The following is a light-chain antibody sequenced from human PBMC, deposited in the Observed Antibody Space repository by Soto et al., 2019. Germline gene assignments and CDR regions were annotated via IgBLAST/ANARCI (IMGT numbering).Light chain of an antibody. V-gene: IGLV1-51*01. CDR2: DND. J-gene: IGLJ1*01. CDR1: SSNIGNNY. Sequence: QSVLTQPPSVSAAPGQKVTISCSGSSSNIGNNYVYWYQQLPGTAPKLLIYDNDKRPSGIPDRFSGSTSGTSATLGITGLQTGDEADYYCGTWDSSLSADVFGTGTKLTVL. CDR3: GTWDSSLSADV.